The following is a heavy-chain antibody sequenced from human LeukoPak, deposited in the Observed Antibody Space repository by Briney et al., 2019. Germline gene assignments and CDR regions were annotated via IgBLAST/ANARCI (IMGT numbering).Heavy chain of an antibody. CDR2: IYYSGST. J-gene: IGHJ3*02. V-gene: IGHV4-59*01. Sequence: KTSETLSLTCTVSGGSISSYYWSWIRQPAGKGLEWIGYIYYSGSTNYNPSVKSRVTMSVDTSKKQFSLNLSSLTAADTAVYYCARGGTAVVTPYAFDIWGQGTMVTVSS. CDR3: ARGGTAVVTPYAFDI. CDR1: GGSISSYY. D-gene: IGHD4-23*01.